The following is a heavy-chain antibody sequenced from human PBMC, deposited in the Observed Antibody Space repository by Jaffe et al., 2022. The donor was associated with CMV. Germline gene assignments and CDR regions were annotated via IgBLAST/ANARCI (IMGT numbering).Heavy chain of an antibody. CDR3: AREGAWGEQNWNEGGDAFDI. Sequence: QVQLVQSGAEVKKPGSSVKVSCKASGGTFSSYAISWVRQAPGQGLEWMGGIIPIFGTANYAQKFQGRVTITADESTSTAYMELSSLRSEDTAVYYCAREGAWGEQNWNEGGDAFDIWGQGTMVTVSS. V-gene: IGHV1-69*01. CDR1: GGTFSSYA. J-gene: IGHJ3*02. D-gene: IGHD1-1*01. CDR2: IIPIFGTA.